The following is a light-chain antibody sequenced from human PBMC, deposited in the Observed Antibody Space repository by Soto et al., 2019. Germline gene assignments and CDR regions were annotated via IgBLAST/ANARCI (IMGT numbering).Light chain of an antibody. CDR1: QSISSN. Sequence: EIVMTQSPAILSVSPGERATLSCRASQSISSNLAWYQKKPGQPPRLLIYGASTRATGIPARFSGSGSETEFTLTISSLQSEDFAVYYCQQYNNWWTFGQGTRVEIK. V-gene: IGKV3-15*01. CDR3: QQYNNWWT. CDR2: GAS. J-gene: IGKJ1*01.